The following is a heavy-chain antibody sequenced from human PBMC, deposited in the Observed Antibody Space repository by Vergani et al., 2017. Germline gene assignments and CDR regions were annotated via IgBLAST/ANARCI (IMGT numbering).Heavy chain of an antibody. CDR2: IYYSGST. CDR3: ARRYQQPEGNWFDP. J-gene: IGHJ5*02. Sequence: QLQLQESGPGLVKPSETLSLTCTVSGGSISSSGYYWGWIRQPPGKGLEWIGSIYYSGSTYYNPSLKGRVTISVDTSKNQFSLKLSSVTAADTAVYYCARRYQQPEGNWFDPWGQGTLVTVSS. V-gene: IGHV4-39*01. CDR1: GGSISSSGYY. D-gene: IGHD2-2*01.